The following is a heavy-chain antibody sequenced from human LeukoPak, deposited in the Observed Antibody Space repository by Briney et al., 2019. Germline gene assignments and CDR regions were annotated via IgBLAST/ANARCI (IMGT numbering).Heavy chain of an antibody. CDR1: GIPFTI. CDR3: ARNWVPSGYSYYYGMDV. D-gene: IGHD3-16*01. J-gene: IGHJ6*02. CDR2: RSSSGSTN. Sequence: GALRLPCPASGIPFTIFGVREAPGEGREGFSYRSSSGSTNYYADSVKGRFTISRDSAKNSLYLQMNSLRVEDTAVYYCARNWVPSGYSYYYGMDVWGQGTTVTVSS. V-gene: IGHV3-48*03.